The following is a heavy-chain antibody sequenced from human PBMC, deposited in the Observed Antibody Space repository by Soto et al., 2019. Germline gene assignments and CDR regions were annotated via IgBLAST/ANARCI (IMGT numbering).Heavy chain of an antibody. CDR3: TRDEAGYTNRGDFDY. J-gene: IGHJ4*01. Sequence: QVQLVQSGAGVKKPGASVKVSCKASGYTFTTYAIHWVRQAPGQRLEWMGWINPGNGNTKYSQKFQGRVTITRDTSANTAYMELSSLRSEDTAIFYCTRDEAGYTNRGDFDYWGHGTQVTVSS. CDR1: GYTFTTYA. V-gene: IGHV1-3*01. CDR2: INPGNGNT. D-gene: IGHD5-12*01.